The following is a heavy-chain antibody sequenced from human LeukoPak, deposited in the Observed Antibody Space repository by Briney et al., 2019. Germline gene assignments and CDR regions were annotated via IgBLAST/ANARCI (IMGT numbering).Heavy chain of an antibody. D-gene: IGHD6-25*01. Sequence: GGSLRLSCAASGFTFSSYGMHWVRQAPGKGLEWVAFIRYDGSNKYYADSVKGRFTISRDNSKNTLYLQMNSLRAEDTAGYYCAKDGSSAGYYYYMDVWGKGTTVTVSS. CDR3: AKDGSSAGYYYYMDV. CDR1: GFTFSSYG. J-gene: IGHJ6*03. CDR2: IRYDGSNK. V-gene: IGHV3-30*02.